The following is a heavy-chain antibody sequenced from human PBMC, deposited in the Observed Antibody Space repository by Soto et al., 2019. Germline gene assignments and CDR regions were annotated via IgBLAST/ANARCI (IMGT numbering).Heavy chain of an antibody. V-gene: IGHV1-3*01. J-gene: IGHJ5*02. D-gene: IGHD2-2*01. CDR3: ARGYCSSTSCYWNWFDP. CDR2: INAGNGNT. Sequence: ASVKVSCKASGYTFTSYAMHWVRLAPGQRLEWMGWINAGNGNTKYSQKFQGRVTITRDTSASTAYMELSSLRSEDTAVYYCARGYCSSTSCYWNWFDPWGQGTLVTVSS. CDR1: GYTFTSYA.